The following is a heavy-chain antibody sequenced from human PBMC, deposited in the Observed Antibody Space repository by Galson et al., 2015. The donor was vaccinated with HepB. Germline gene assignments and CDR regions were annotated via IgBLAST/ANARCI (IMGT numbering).Heavy chain of an antibody. J-gene: IGHJ6*03. CDR3: ASGYYMDYYYYMDV. Sequence: ETLSLTCAVSGGSISSSNWWSWVRQPPGKGLEWIGEIYHSGSTNYNPSLKSRVTISVDKSKNQFSLKLSSVTAADTAVYYCASGYYMDYYYYMDVWGKGTTVTVSS. V-gene: IGHV4-4*02. CDR2: IYHSGST. D-gene: IGHD3-3*01. CDR1: GGSISSSNW.